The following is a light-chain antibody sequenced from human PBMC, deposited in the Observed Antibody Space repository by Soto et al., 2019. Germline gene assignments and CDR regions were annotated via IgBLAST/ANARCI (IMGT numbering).Light chain of an antibody. CDR3: EAWDDSLYGAV. CDR2: NND. J-gene: IGLJ2*01. CDR1: SSNIGANP. V-gene: IGLV1-44*01. Sequence: QSVLTQPPSASGTPGQRVTISRSGSSSNIGANPINWYQQLPGTAPKLLIYNNDQRPSGVPDRFSASKSGTSASLAISGLQSEDEADYYCEAWDDSLYGAVLGRGTKLTVL.